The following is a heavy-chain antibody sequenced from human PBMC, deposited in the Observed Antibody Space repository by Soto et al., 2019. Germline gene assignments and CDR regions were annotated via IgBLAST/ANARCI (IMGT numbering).Heavy chain of an antibody. J-gene: IGHJ4*02. CDR2: IYYSGST. V-gene: IGHV4-59*01. CDR1: GGSISSYY. CDR3: AREDQNTAMVGFDY. Sequence: SETLSLTCXVSGGSISSYYWSWIRQPPGKGLEWIGYIYYSGSTNYNPSLKSRVTISVDTSKNQFSLKLSSVTAADTAVYYCAREDQNTAMVGFDYWGQGTLVTVSS. D-gene: IGHD5-18*01.